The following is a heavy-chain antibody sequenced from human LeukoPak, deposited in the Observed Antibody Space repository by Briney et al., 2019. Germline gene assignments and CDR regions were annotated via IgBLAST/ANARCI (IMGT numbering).Heavy chain of an antibody. V-gene: IGHV4-38-2*02. J-gene: IGHJ4*02. CDR2: IYHSGST. D-gene: IGHD3-3*01. Sequence: PSETLSLTCTVSGYSISSGYYWGWIRQPPGKGLEWTGSIYHSGSTYYNPSLKSRVTISVDASKNQFSLKLSSVTAADTAVYYCARGRFLEWLSYYFDYWGQGTLVTVSS. CDR3: ARGRFLEWLSYYFDY. CDR1: GYSISSGYY.